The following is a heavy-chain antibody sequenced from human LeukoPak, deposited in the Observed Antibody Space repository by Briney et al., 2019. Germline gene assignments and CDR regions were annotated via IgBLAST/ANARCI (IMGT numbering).Heavy chain of an antibody. V-gene: IGHV3-23*01. Sequence: GGSLRLSCAASGFTFNSNAMSWVRQAPGKGLEWVSAISASGGSTYYADSVKGRFTISRDNSKNTLYVQMSSLRVEDTAIYYCAKIELGRGAVAGPFDYWGQGILVTVSS. CDR3: AKIELGRGAVAGPFDY. D-gene: IGHD6-19*01. CDR1: GFTFNSNA. CDR2: ISASGGST. J-gene: IGHJ4*02.